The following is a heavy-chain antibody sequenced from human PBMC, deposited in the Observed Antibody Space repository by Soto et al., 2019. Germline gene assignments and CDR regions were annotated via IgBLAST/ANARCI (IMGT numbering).Heavy chain of an antibody. CDR2: ISYDGSNK. CDR1: GFTFSSYG. Sequence: VGSLRLSCAASGFTFSSYGMHWVRQAPGKGLEWVAVISYDGSNKYYADSVKGRFTISRDNSKNTLYLQMNSLRAEDTAVYYCAKEVGYDFWSGTLLNYYGMDVWGQGTTVTVSS. CDR3: AKEVGYDFWSGTLLNYYGMDV. D-gene: IGHD3-3*01. J-gene: IGHJ6*02. V-gene: IGHV3-30*18.